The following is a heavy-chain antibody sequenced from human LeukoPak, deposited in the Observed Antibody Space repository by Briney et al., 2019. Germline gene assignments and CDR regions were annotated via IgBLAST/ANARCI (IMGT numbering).Heavy chain of an antibody. D-gene: IGHD2-15*01. CDR2: ISWNSASV. CDR1: GITFNDYG. CDR3: AKVPRTILVVDAFDF. J-gene: IGHJ3*01. Sequence: PGGSLRLSCTASGITFNDYGMHWVRQRPGKGLEGVSGISWNSASVGYGDSMKGRFTISRDNVKNSLYLQMNNARSQDTAKYYCAKVPRTILVVDAFDFWGQGKMV. V-gene: IGHV3-9*01.